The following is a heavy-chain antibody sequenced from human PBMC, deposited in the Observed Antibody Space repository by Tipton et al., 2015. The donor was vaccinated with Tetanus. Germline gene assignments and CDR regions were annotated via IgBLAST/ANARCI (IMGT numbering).Heavy chain of an antibody. D-gene: IGHD2-15*01. V-gene: IGHV3-43D*04. CDR2: ITWDGTST. J-gene: IGHJ4*02. CDR3: ATDGATRAYYFDY. CDR1: GFTFDDYG. Sequence: AASGFTFDDYGMHWVRQAPGRGLEWVSLITWDGTSTYYADSVKGRFTISRDNSQNSLYLEMNSLRAEDTALYYCATDGATRAYYFDYWGQGTLVTVSS.